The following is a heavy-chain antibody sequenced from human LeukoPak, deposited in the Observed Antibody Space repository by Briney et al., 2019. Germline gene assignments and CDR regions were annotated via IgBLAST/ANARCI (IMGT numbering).Heavy chain of an antibody. CDR1: GGSIRSGDYY. V-gene: IGHV4-30-4*08. D-gene: IGHD1-26*01. Sequence: SETLSLTCNVSGGSIRSGDYYWNWIRQHPGKGLEWIAKIYNTGSTYYNPSLRSRVTISVDTSKNQFSLKLSSVTAADTAVYYCASSPSGSYSQIDYWGQGTLVTVSS. CDR3: ASSPSGSYSQIDY. J-gene: IGHJ4*02. CDR2: IYNTGST.